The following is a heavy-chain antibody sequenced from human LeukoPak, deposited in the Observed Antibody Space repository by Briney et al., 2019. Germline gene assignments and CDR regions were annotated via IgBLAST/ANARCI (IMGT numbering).Heavy chain of an antibody. Sequence: PSETLSLTCTVFGGSISSSSYYWGWIRQPPGKGLEWIGSIYYSGSTYYNPSLRGRVTISVDTSKNQFSLKLSSVTAADTAVYYCASLGNLYSYGSAYYYYYMDVWGKGTTVTVSS. CDR2: IYYSGST. D-gene: IGHD5-18*01. CDR3: ASLGNLYSYGSAYYYYYMDV. J-gene: IGHJ6*03. CDR1: GGSISSSSYY. V-gene: IGHV4-39*01.